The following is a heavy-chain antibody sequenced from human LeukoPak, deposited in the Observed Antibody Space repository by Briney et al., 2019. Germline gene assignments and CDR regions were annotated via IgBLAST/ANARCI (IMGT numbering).Heavy chain of an antibody. J-gene: IGHJ4*02. CDR1: GGSISSSNW. Sequence: SGTLSLTCAVSGGSISSSNWWSWVRQPPGKGLEWIGEIYHSGSTYYNPSLKSRVTISVDTSKNQFSLKLSSVTAADTAVYYCARVHHIPTLFLEWSPIDHFDYWGQGTLVTVSS. D-gene: IGHD3-3*01. CDR2: IYHSGST. V-gene: IGHV4-4*02. CDR3: ARVHHIPTLFLEWSPIDHFDY.